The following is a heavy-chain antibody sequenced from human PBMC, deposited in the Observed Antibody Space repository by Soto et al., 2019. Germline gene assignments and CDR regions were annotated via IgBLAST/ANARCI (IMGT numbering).Heavy chain of an antibody. CDR2: IKQDGSEK. Sequence: EVQLVESGGGLVQPGGSLRVSCAASGFTFSDYWMSWVRQAPGKGLEWVANIKQDGSEKYSVDSVKGRFTISRDNAKSSLYLQMTTRIPEDTAVYYCARDAGIAVPAPWYGMDVWGQGTTVTVSS. J-gene: IGHJ6*01. CDR1: GFTFSDYW. D-gene: IGHD6-19*01. V-gene: IGHV3-7*05. CDR3: ARDAGIAVPAPWYGMDV.